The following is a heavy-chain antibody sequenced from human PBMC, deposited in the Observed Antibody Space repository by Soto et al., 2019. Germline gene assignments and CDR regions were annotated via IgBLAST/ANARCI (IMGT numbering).Heavy chain of an antibody. D-gene: IGHD6-6*01. J-gene: IGHJ6*02. CDR2: ISYDGSNK. CDR3: ARYQEQLVLAAGHYGMDV. CDR1: GFTFSSYA. Sequence: QVQLVESGGGVVQPGRSLRLSCAASGFTFSSYAMHWVRQAPGKGLEWVAVISYDGSNKYYADSVKGRFTISRDNSKNTLDLQMNSLRAEDTAVYYCARYQEQLVLAAGHYGMDVWGQGTTVTVSS. V-gene: IGHV3-30-3*01.